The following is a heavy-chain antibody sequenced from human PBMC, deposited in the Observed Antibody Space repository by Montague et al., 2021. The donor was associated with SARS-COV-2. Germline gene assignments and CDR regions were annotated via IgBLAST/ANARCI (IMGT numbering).Heavy chain of an antibody. D-gene: IGHD3-16*01. J-gene: IGHJ6*02. CDR2: IFKNGDI. Sequence: SETLSLTCTVSGGSITNDDWSWIRQPPGKGLEWIVYIFKNGDIDYNPSLRSRVIISVGTSKSQFSLKVTSVTAADTAAYYCARYYERSLDVWGQGTTVTVSS. V-gene: IGHV4-59*08. CDR1: GGSITNDD. CDR3: ARYYERSLDV.